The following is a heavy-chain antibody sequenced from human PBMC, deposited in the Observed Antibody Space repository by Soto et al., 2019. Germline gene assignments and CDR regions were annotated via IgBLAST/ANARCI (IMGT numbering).Heavy chain of an antibody. CDR2: MYYSGRT. CDR3: ARHGNTVTTGYYYGMDV. V-gene: IGHV4-39*01. D-gene: IGHD4-17*01. Sequence: SETLSLTCTVSGASIISSNYYFVWIRQPPWMGLEWIGTMYYSGRTYYNPSLKSRVTTSVDTSKNQFSLKLSAVTATDTAVYYCARHGNTVTTGYYYGMDVWGQGTTVTVSS. CDR1: GASIISSNYY. J-gene: IGHJ6*02.